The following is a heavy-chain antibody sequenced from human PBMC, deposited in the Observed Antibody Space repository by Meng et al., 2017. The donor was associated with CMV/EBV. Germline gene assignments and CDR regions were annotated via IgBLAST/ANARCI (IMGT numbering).Heavy chain of an antibody. CDR3: VRDHNWGPDY. Sequence: QVQLGQPGAEVKSPGASVKVSCQTSGYRFSDHYMHWVRQAPGQGLEWMGWIYPNSGGTHYAQKFQDRVTMTRDTSISTVYMELSRLTSDDTAVDYCVRDHNWGPDYWGQGTLVTVSS. J-gene: IGHJ4*02. D-gene: IGHD1-1*01. CDR1: GYRFSDHY. V-gene: IGHV1-2*02. CDR2: IYPNSGGT.